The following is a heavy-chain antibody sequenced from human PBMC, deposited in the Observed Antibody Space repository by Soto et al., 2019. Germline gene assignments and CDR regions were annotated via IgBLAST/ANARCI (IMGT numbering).Heavy chain of an antibody. V-gene: IGHV1-18*01. D-gene: IGHD3-9*01. CDR1: RYTFTSHV. CDR2: ISTFNGKT. CDR3: ARLLTEGATYREDAFDL. J-gene: IGHJ3*01. Sequence: QIQLMQSGGDVKTPGASLKVSCTTSRYTFTSHVIAWVRQAPGQGLEWMGWISTFNGKTDYAQKFQGRVTMTADTIPSTVHMALRSLRSDDTGVYYCARLLTEGATYREDAFDLWGPGTKVTVSS.